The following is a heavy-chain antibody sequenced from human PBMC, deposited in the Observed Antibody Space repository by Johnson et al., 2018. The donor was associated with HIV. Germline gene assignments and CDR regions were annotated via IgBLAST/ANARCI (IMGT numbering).Heavy chain of an antibody. V-gene: IGHV3-66*03. CDR1: GFIVSNNY. D-gene: IGHD1-26*01. CDR2: IYSGGST. J-gene: IGHJ3*02. Sequence: VQLVESGGGLIQAGGSLRLSCAASGFIVSNNYMSWVCQAPGKGLEWVSVIYSGGSTYYADSVKGRFTISRDNSKNTLSLQMNSPRVDDKAIYYCARVRAGRENAFDIWGQGTMVTVSS. CDR3: ARVRAGRENAFDI.